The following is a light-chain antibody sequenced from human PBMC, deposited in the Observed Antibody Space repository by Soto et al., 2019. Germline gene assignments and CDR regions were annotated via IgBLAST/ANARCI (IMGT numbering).Light chain of an antibody. CDR3: QQYNNWPYT. Sequence: EVVMTQSPATLSVSPGERVTLSCRASQSVSSDLAWYQQRPGQTPSLVIYAVSTRATGIPARFSGSGSGTEFTLTISSLQSEDFAVYYCQQYNNWPYTFGQGTRLEIK. CDR2: AVS. V-gene: IGKV3-15*01. J-gene: IGKJ2*01. CDR1: QSVSSD.